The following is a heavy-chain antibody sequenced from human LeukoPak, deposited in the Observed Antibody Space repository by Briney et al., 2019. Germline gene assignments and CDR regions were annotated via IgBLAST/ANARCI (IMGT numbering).Heavy chain of an antibody. V-gene: IGHV3-30*04. CDR1: GFSFSTYA. CDR2: ISYDGNDN. J-gene: IGHJ4*02. Sequence: PAGGSLRLSCAASGFSFSTYAMHWVRQAPGKGLEWVALISYDGNDNYYADSVKGRFTISRDRSKNTLYLQMHSLSPEDTAVYFCARDKDYYESSGYLDYWGQGTLVTVSS. D-gene: IGHD3-22*01. CDR3: ARDKDYYESSGYLDY.